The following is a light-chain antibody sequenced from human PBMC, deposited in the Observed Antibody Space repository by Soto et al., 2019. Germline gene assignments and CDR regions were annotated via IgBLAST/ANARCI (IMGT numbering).Light chain of an antibody. V-gene: IGKV1-5*01. CDR2: DVS. J-gene: IGKJ4*01. CDR1: QSISNL. Sequence: DVQLTQSPSFLSASVGDRVTITCRASQSISNLFACYQQKPVKAPKFLVDDVSTLEIVFPSRFSGSGSGTEITLTISSLQPEDLATENCQHHDSYPRTFGGGTKVDIK. CDR3: QHHDSYPRT.